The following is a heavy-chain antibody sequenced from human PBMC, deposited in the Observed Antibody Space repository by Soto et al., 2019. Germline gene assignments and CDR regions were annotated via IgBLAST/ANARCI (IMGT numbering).Heavy chain of an antibody. CDR2: INHSGST. J-gene: IGHJ5*02. CDR3: ASTATVTTPKYNWFDP. Sequence: SETMSLTCAVDGGSFYCYYLSWIRQPPGKGLEWIGEINHSGSTNYNPSLKSRVTISVDTSKNQFSLKLNSVTAADTAVYYCASTATVTTPKYNWFDPWGQGTLVTVSS. V-gene: IGHV4-34*01. D-gene: IGHD4-4*01. CDR1: GGSFYCYY.